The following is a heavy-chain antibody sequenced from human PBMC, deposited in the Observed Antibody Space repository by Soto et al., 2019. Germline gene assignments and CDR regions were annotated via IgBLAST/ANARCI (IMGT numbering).Heavy chain of an antibody. CDR3: ARNRTGALFDS. Sequence: SETLSLTGVVSGYFIRSNSYWGWIRQSPGKGLEWIGSIYHSGSTHYNPSLKSRVTISVDTSKNQFSLRLTSLTAADTAVYFCARNRTGALFDSWGQGALVTVSA. J-gene: IGHJ4*02. CDR2: IYHSGST. D-gene: IGHD1-1*01. CDR1: GYFIRSNSY. V-gene: IGHV4-38-2*01.